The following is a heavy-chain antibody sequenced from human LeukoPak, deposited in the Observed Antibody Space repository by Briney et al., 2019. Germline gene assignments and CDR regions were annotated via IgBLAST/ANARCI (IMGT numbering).Heavy chain of an antibody. J-gene: IGHJ5*02. CDR1: GFTFSSYW. CDR2: IKSDGSNT. V-gene: IGHV3-74*01. Sequence: GGSLRLSCAASGFTFSSYWMHWVRQAPGKGLVWVSRIKSDGSNTNYADSVKGRFTISRDNSKNTMYLQMNSLRAEDTAVYYCAKDDYAGSWYNWFDPWGQGTLVTVSS. D-gene: IGHD6-13*01. CDR3: AKDDYAGSWYNWFDP.